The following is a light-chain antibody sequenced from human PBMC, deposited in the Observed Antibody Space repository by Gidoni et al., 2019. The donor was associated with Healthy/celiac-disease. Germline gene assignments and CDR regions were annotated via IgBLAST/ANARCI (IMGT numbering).Light chain of an antibody. V-gene: IGKV1-9*01. CDR3: QQLDQYGFT. Sequence: DIQLTQSPSFLSASVGDRVTITCRASQDMDSYLAWYQQKPGEAPKLLIYDASTLQSSVPSKFSGSGSGTDFTLTISSLQPEDSATYYCQQLDQYGFTGGPGTEVDIK. CDR1: QDMDSY. J-gene: IGKJ3*01. CDR2: DAS.